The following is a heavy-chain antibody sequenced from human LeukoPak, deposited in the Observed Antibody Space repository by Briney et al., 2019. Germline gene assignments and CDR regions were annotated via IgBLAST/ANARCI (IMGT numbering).Heavy chain of an antibody. CDR2: VSSDGTA. CDR3: ARLDCLVEGCYNH. V-gene: IGHV4-59*08. J-gene: IGHJ4*02. D-gene: IGHD2-15*01. Sequence: PSETLSLTCSVSGDFVTRSYWNWIRQPPGKGLVWIGYVSSDGTANYTPSLRSRLIMSVDTAKNDISLILTSVTAADTAIYYCARLDCLVEGCYNHWGRGTLVTVSS. CDR1: GDFVTRSY.